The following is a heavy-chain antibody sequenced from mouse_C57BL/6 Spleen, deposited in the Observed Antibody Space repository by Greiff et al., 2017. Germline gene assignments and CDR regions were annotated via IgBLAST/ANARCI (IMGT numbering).Heavy chain of an antibody. CDR3: AREANYYGSSPPWYFDV. J-gene: IGHJ1*03. D-gene: IGHD1-1*01. V-gene: IGHV1-82*01. CDR2: IYPGDGDT. CDR1: GYAFSSSW. Sequence: QVQLQQSGPELVKPGASVKISCKASGYAFSSSWMNWVKQRPGKGLEWIGRIYPGDGDTNYNGKFKGKATLTADKSSSTAYMQLSSLTSEDSAVYFCAREANYYGSSPPWYFDVWGTGTTVTVSS.